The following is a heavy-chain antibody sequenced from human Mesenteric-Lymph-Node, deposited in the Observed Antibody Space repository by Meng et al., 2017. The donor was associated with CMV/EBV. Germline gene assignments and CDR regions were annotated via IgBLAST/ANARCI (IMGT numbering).Heavy chain of an antibody. V-gene: IGHV4-39*01. D-gene: IGHD3-10*01. J-gene: IGHJ5*02. CDR2: IYYSGST. Sequence: QLQLQESGPGLVKPSGTLSLPCPVSGCSISSSSYYWGWIRQPPGKGLEWIGSIYYSGSTYYNPSLKSRVTISVDTSKNQFSLKLSSVTAADTAVYYCARPHYYGSGSSPWFDPWGQGTLVTVSS. CDR1: GCSISSSSYY. CDR3: ARPHYYGSGSSPWFDP.